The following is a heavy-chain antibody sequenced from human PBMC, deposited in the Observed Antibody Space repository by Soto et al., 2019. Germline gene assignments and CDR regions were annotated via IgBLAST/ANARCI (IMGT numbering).Heavy chain of an antibody. CDR3: ARAKGYCSGGSCYSAKYWFDP. V-gene: IGHV3-21*01. D-gene: IGHD2-15*01. CDR2: ISSSSSYI. J-gene: IGHJ5*02. Sequence: GGSLRLSCAASGFTFSSYSMNWVRQAPGKGLEWVSSISSSSSYIYYADSVKGRFTISRDNAKNSLYLQMNSLRAEDTAVYYCARAKGYCSGGSCYSAKYWFDPWGQGTLVTVSS. CDR1: GFTFSSYS.